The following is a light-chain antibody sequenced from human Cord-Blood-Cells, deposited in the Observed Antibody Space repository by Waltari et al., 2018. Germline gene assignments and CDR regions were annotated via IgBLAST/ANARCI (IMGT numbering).Light chain of an antibody. V-gene: IGKV3D-20*01. Sequence: EIVLTQSPATLSLSPGERATLSCGASQRVSSSYLAWYQQKPGLAPRLLIYDASSRATGIPDRFSGSGSGTDFTLTISRLEPEDFAVYYCQQYGSSFTFGPGTKVDIK. CDR1: QRVSSSY. J-gene: IGKJ3*01. CDR2: DAS. CDR3: QQYGSSFT.